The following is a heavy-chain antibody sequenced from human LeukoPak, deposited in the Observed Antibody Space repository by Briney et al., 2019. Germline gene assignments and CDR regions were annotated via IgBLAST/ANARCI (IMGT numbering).Heavy chain of an antibody. Sequence: ASVKVSCKASGYTFTSYGISWVRQAPGQGLEWMGWISAYNGNTNYAQKLQGRATMTTDTSTSTAYMELRSLRSDDTAVYYCARDSAMTTVTVGGNWFDPWGQGTLVTVTS. CDR2: ISAYNGNT. J-gene: IGHJ5*02. D-gene: IGHD4-17*01. CDR3: ARDSAMTTVTVGGNWFDP. V-gene: IGHV1-18*01. CDR1: GYTFTSYG.